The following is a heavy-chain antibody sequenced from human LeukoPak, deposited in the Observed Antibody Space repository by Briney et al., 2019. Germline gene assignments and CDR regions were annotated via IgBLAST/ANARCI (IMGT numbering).Heavy chain of an antibody. Sequence: ASVKVSCKASGYTFTSYAMHWVRPAPGQRLEWMGWINAGNGNTKYSQKFRGRVTITRDTSASKAYMQLSSLRSEDTAVYYCARRYCSSTSCAYFDYWGQGTLVTVPS. J-gene: IGHJ4*02. CDR3: ARRYCSSTSCAYFDY. D-gene: IGHD2-2*01. CDR1: GYTFTSYA. V-gene: IGHV1-3*01. CDR2: INAGNGNT.